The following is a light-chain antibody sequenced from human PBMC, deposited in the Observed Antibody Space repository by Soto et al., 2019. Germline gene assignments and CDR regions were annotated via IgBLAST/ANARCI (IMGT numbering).Light chain of an antibody. V-gene: IGLV1-44*01. CDR2: SNN. CDR1: TSNIGSKT. Sequence: QAVVTQPPSASGTPGQRVTISCSGSTSNIGSKTVSWYQQLPGSAPKVLIYSNNQRPSGVPDRFSGSKSGTSASLAISGLQSEDEADYYCAAWDDSLNGVVFGGGTKLTVL. CDR3: AAWDDSLNGVV. J-gene: IGLJ2*01.